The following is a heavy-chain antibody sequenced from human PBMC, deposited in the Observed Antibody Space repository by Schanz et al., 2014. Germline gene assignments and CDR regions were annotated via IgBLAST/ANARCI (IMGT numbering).Heavy chain of an antibody. V-gene: IGHV3-23*01. Sequence: EVQLLESGGGLVQPGGSLRLSCAASGFTFSSYTMSWVRQAPGKGLQWVSSLSGDGGTTHYADSVKGRFTISRDNSKNTLYLLMNSLRAEDTAVYYCAKDLISGWSGFDYWGQGTLVTVSS. D-gene: IGHD6-19*01. CDR2: LSGDGGTT. CDR1: GFTFSSYT. J-gene: IGHJ4*02. CDR3: AKDLISGWSGFDY.